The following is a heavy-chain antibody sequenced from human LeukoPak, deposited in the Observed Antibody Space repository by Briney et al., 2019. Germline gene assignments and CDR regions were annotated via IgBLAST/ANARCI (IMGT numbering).Heavy chain of an antibody. CDR1: DFSTSSGYY. D-gene: IGHD4-23*01. V-gene: IGHV4-38-2*02. CDR3: ARVKQHDSGGNSNLFDD. J-gene: IGHJ4*02. Sequence: SETLSLTCSVSDFSTSSGYYWGWIRQPPGKALEWVGSVYHSGNTYYNPSLMSRVTISVDTSKSQFSLNLNSVTAADAAVYYCARVKQHDSGGNSNLFDDWGQGILVTVSS. CDR2: VYHSGNT.